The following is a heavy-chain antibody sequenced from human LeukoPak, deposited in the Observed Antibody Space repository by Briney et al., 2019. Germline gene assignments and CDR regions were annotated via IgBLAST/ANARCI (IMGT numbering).Heavy chain of an antibody. CDR3: ARALYGNGPLDY. D-gene: IGHD2-8*01. V-gene: IGHV1-46*01. CDR2: INPSGGST. J-gene: IGHJ4*02. Sequence: ASVKVSCKASGYTFTIYYMHWVRQAPGQGLEWMGIINPSGGSTNYAQKFQGRVTMTRDTSTSTVYMELSSLRSDDTAVYYCARALYGNGPLDYWGQGTLVTVSS. CDR1: GYTFTIYY.